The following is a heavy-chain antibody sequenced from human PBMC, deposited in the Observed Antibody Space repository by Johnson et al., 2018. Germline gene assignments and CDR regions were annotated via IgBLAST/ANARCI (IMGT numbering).Heavy chain of an antibody. J-gene: IGHJ3*02. V-gene: IGHV3-7*01. CDR2: IKQDGSEK. CDR3: AKADLGSSYPFDI. CDR1: GFTFSGFW. Sequence: VQLVESGGGLVQPGGSXRLSCAASGFTFSGFWMTWVRQPGKGLEWVANIKQDGSEKYYVDSVKGQFTISRDNSKNTLYLQMNSLRTEDTALYYCAKADLGSSYPFDIWGQGTMVTVSS. D-gene: IGHD3-10*01.